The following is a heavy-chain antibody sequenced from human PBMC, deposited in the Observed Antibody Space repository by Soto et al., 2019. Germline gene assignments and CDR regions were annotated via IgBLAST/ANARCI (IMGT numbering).Heavy chain of an antibody. D-gene: IGHD3-22*01. CDR2: IDPSDSYT. V-gene: IGHV5-10-1*01. Sequence: PGESQRISCKGSGYSFTSYWISWVRQMPGKGLEWMGRIDPSDSYTNYSPSFQGHVTISADKSISTAYLQWSSLKASDTAMYYCARHKAHDRSGFQDYGMDVWGQGTTVTVS. CDR3: ARHKAHDRSGFQDYGMDV. J-gene: IGHJ6*01. CDR1: GYSFTSYW.